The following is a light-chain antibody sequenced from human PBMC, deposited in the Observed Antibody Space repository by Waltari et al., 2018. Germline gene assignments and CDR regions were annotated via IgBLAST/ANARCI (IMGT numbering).Light chain of an antibody. CDR2: EVS. CDR3: MQSIQMPLT. V-gene: IGKV2D-29*01. Sequence: DIVMTQTPVSLSVTPGQPASISCKSSQSLLHTDGKRYLYWYLQNPGQPPQLLIHEVSKRFSGVPDRFSGSGSGTDFTLKISRVEAEDVGVYYCMQSIQMPLTFGGGTKVEIK. J-gene: IGKJ4*01. CDR1: QSLLHTDGKRY.